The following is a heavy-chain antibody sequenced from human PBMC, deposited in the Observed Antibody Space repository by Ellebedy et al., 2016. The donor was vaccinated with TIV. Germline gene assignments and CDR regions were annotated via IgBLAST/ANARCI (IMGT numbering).Heavy chain of an antibody. CDR3: ARHPVKDIGVVLAALDHGLDV. V-gene: IGHV3-74*01. J-gene: IGHJ6*02. D-gene: IGHD2-15*01. CDR1: GFIFSSYW. Sequence: GGSLRLXCEASGFIFSSYWMHWVRQAPGEGLMWVSWINSEGTFSYYADSVKGRLIISRDNAKSTLYLQMNNLRAEDTAVYYCARHPVKDIGVVLAALDHGLDVWGQGTTVTVSS. CDR2: INSEGTFS.